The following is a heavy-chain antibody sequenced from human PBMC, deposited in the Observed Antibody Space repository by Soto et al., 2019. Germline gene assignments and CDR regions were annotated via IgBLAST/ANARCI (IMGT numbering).Heavy chain of an antibody. CDR2: VKNDGSGT. J-gene: IGHJ6*02. Sequence: EVQLVESGGGLVQPGGSLRLSCAAYGYTFSRYWIHWVRQAPGKGLVWVSRVKNDGSGTDYADSVEGRFTISRDNAKNTVYLKLNSLRAEDTAVYYCGRGGSEHAMDVWGQGTTVTVSS. CDR1: GYTFSRYW. CDR3: GRGGSEHAMDV. V-gene: IGHV3-74*01.